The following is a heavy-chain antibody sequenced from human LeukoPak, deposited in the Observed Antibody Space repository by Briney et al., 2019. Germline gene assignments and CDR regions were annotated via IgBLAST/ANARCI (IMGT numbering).Heavy chain of an antibody. CDR1: GISLRSYS. J-gene: IGHJ4*02. Sequence: GGSLRLSCVASGISLRSYSVHWVRQAPGKGLEWVALTSHDERNKKYADSVRGRCTISRDNSRDTVYLQLSNLRDEDTAIYYCAKGDEGGAYRTDFWGPGTRVTVSP. CDR3: AKGDEGGAYRTDF. CDR2: TSHDERNK. D-gene: IGHD2-21*01. V-gene: IGHV3-30*15.